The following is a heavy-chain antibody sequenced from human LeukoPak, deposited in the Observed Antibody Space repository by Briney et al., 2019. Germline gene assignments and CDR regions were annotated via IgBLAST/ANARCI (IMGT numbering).Heavy chain of an antibody. Sequence: GGSLRLSCAASGFTFRTYSIIWVRQAPGKGLEWVSHIGGSGSFIYYADSVKGRFTISRDNSKNTLYLQMNSLRAEDTAVYYCAKDWPNLYSNSPTVFDYWGQGTLVTVSS. CDR3: AKDWPNLYSNSPTVFDY. D-gene: IGHD4-11*01. V-gene: IGHV3-21*01. CDR2: IGGSGSFI. J-gene: IGHJ4*02. CDR1: GFTFRTYS.